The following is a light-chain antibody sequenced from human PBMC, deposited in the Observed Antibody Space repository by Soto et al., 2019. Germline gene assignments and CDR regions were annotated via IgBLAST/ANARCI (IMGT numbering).Light chain of an antibody. CDR1: SSDVGGYKY. J-gene: IGLJ2*01. CDR3: SSYVNYNTFVV. V-gene: IGLV2-14*01. CDR2: EVS. Sequence: QSALTQPASVSGSPGQSITISCTGTSSDVGGYKYVSWYQQHPEKAPKLIIFEVSNRPSGVSNRFSGSKSGNTASLTISGLQAEDEADYYCSSYVNYNTFVVFGGGTKLTVL.